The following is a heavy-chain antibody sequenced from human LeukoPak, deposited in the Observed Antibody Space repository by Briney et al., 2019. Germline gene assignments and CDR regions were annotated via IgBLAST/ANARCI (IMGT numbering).Heavy chain of an antibody. CDR1: GGTFSSYA. D-gene: IGHD1-20*01. J-gene: IGHJ4*02. V-gene: IGHV1-69*01. CDR2: IIPIFGTA. CDR3: ASRGPRRLTGTLFDY. Sequence: GSSVKVSCKASGGTFSSYAISWVRQAPGQGLEWMGGIIPIFGTANYAQKFQGRVTITADESTSTAYMELSSLRSEDTAVYYCASRGPRRLTGTLFDYWGQGTLVTVSS.